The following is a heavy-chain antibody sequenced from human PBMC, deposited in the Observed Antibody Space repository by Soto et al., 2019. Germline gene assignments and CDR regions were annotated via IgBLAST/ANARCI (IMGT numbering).Heavy chain of an antibody. CDR2: IYYSGSA. CDR1: GDSISRRSHD. Sequence: NPSETLSLTCTVSGDSISRRSHDWGCIRQPPGKGLEWIGSIYYSGSAYYNPSLKSRVTISVDTSNNQFSLKLSSVTAADTAVYYCVRHLGIFGVVTTHFYGMDVWGQGTTVTVSS. V-gene: IGHV4-39*01. CDR3: VRHLGIFGVVTTHFYGMDV. J-gene: IGHJ6*02. D-gene: IGHD3-3*01.